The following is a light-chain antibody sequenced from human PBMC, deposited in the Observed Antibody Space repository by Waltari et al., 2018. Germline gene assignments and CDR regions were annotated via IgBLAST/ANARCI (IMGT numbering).Light chain of an antibody. V-gene: IGKV4-1*01. Sequence: DIVMTQSPDSLAVSLGERATINCKSSQSVLYSPNSKNYLAWYHKKPGQPPKLLIYWASTRESGVPDRFSGSGSGTDFTLTISSLQAEDVAVYYCHQYYATPWTFGQGTKLEIK. J-gene: IGKJ1*01. CDR3: HQYYATPWT. CDR2: WAS. CDR1: QSVLYSPNSKNY.